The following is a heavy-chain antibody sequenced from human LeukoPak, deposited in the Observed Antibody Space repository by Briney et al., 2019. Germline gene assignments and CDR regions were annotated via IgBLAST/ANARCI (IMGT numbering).Heavy chain of an antibody. CDR3: VRERIYYSDLAYKERENFDP. J-gene: IGHJ5*02. CDR2: LNEDGRTA. V-gene: IGHV3-74*01. Sequence: SLTLACAASGFTFSHYWMQWVRQAAGKGLMSVSRLNEDGRTADYADSVKGRFTMSRDNAKGKVFLEMRGLTVEDTAIYFCVRERIYYSDLAYKERENFDPWGRGTLVTVPS. CDR1: GFTFSHYW. D-gene: IGHD1-26*01.